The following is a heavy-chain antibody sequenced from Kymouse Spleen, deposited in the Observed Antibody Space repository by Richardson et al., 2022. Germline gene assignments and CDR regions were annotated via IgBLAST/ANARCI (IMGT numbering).Heavy chain of an antibody. CDR2: IRSKANSYAT. V-gene: IGHV3-73*02. Sequence: EVQLVESGGGLVQPGGSLKLSCAASGFTFSGSAMHWVRQASGKGLEWVGRIRSKANSYATAYAASVKGRFTISRDDSKNTAYLQMNSLKTEDTAVYYCTRGGYSYGVYYYYYGMDVWGQGTTVTVSS. CDR3: TRGGYSYGVYYYYYGMDV. J-gene: IGHJ6*02. D-gene: IGHD5-18,IGHD5-18*01. CDR1: GFTFSGSA.